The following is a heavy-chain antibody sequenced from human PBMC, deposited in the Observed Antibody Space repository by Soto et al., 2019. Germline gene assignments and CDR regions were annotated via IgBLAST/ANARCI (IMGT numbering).Heavy chain of an antibody. CDR3: AGGPHQRNRTPRSYNRFDP. CDR1: GYTFTSYG. V-gene: IGHV1-18*04. J-gene: IGHJ5*02. D-gene: IGHD2-2*01. Sequence: ASVKVSCKASGYTFTSYGISWVRQAPGQGLEWMGWISAYNGNTNYAQKLQGRVTMTTDTSTSTAYMELRSLRSDDTAVYYCAGGPHQRNRTPRSYNRFDPWGQGTLVTVSS. CDR2: ISAYNGNT.